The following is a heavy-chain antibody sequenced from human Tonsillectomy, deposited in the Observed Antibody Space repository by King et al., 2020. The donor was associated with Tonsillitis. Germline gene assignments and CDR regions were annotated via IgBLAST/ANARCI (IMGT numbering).Heavy chain of an antibody. D-gene: IGHD2-15*01. V-gene: IGHV4-39*01. Sequence: MQLQESGPGLVKPSETLSLTYTVSGGSISSSSYYWGWIRQPPGKGLEWIGRIYYSGSTYYKPSLKTRVTISVDTSKNQFFLKLRPVTDADTAVYYCARLDREYCSGGSCSLGYYFDYWGQGTLVTVSS. CDR2: IYYSGST. J-gene: IGHJ4*02. CDR3: ARLDREYCSGGSCSLGYYFDY. CDR1: GGSISSSSYY.